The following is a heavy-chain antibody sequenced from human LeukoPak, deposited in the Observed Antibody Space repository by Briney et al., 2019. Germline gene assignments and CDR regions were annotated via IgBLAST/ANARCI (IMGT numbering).Heavy chain of an antibody. CDR3: AKGGWGCSNTSCYADAFDI. J-gene: IGHJ3*02. CDR1: GFTFSSYA. V-gene: IGHV3-23*01. CDR2: ISGSGGST. D-gene: IGHD2-2*01. Sequence: GGSLRLSCAASGFTFSSYAMSWVRQAPGKGLEWVSAISGSGGSTYYADSVKGRFTISRDNSKNTLYLQMNSLRAEDTAVYYCAKGGWGCSNTSCYADAFDIWGQGTMVTVSS.